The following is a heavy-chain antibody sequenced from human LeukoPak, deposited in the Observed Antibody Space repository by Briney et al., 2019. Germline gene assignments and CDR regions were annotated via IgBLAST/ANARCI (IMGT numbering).Heavy chain of an antibody. CDR3: ARVGNYGDSDGYSDY. Sequence: SETLSLTCTVSSGSISSYYWSWIRQPPGKGLEWIGYIYYSGSTNYNPSLRSRVTISVDTSKNQFSLKLSSVTAADTAVYYCARVGNYGDSDGYSDYWGQGTLVTVSS. CDR2: IYYSGST. CDR1: SGSISSYY. V-gene: IGHV4-59*08. D-gene: IGHD4-17*01. J-gene: IGHJ4*02.